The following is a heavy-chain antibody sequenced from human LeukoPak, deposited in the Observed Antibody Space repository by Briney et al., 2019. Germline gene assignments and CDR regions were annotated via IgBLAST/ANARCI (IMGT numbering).Heavy chain of an antibody. D-gene: IGHD5-12*01. Sequence: PGGSLRLSCAASGFSFKDAWMSWVRQAPGKGLEWVGRIKSTTDVVTTDYAAPVKGRFTISRDDSRNTLYLQPNSLKTEDTALYYGTRIRGYSAYDFNYWGQGTLVTVSS. V-gene: IGHV3-15*01. CDR1: GFSFKDAW. J-gene: IGHJ4*02. CDR3: TRIRGYSAYDFNY. CDR2: IKSTTDVVTT.